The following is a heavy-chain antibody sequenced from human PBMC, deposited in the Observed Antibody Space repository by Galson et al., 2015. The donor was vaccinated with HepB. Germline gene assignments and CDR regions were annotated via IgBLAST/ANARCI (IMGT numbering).Heavy chain of an antibody. CDR3: ARDSRATFGEPNWFDP. CDR2: ISATGTTI. Sequence: SLRLSCAASGFTFSSYNMNWVRQAPGKGLDWIFYISATGTTIEYADSVKGRFIISRDNAKNSLYLQVNSLRVEDTAVYYCARDSRATFGEPNWFDPWGQGTLVIVSS. CDR1: GFTFSSYN. D-gene: IGHD3-3*01. J-gene: IGHJ5*02. V-gene: IGHV3-48*03.